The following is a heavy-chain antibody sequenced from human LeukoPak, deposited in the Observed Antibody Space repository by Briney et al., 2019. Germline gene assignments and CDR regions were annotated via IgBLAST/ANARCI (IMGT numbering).Heavy chain of an antibody. CDR1: GFTFSSYW. CDR2: INSDGSST. V-gene: IGHV3-74*03. J-gene: IGHJ2*01. Sequence: GGSLRLSCAASGFTFSSYWMHWVRQAPGKGLVWVSRINSDGSSTTYADSVKGRFTISRANANNTLYLQIHSLRAEDTAVYYCAKDPDFSQPSWYFDLWGRGTLVTVSS. D-gene: IGHD3-3*01. CDR3: AKDPDFSQPSWYFDL.